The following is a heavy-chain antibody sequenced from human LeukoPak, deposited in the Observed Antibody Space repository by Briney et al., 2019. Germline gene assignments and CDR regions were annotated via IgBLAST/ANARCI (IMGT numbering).Heavy chain of an antibody. Sequence: GGSLRLSCAASGFTFSSYEMNWVRQAPGKGLEWVSYISSSGSTIYYADSVKGRFTISRDNAKDSLYLQMNSLRAEDTAVYYCAREGDIFGGDIWGQGTMVTASS. J-gene: IGHJ3*02. D-gene: IGHD3-9*01. V-gene: IGHV3-48*03. CDR2: ISSSGSTI. CDR1: GFTFSSYE. CDR3: AREGDIFGGDI.